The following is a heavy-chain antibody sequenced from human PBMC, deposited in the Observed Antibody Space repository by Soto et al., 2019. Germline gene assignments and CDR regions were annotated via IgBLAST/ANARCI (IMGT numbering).Heavy chain of an antibody. CDR3: AKVVLGQREWFH. CDR2: ISGSGRST. CDR1: GFTFTNYA. Sequence: EVQLLESGGGLVQPGGSLRLSCAASGFTFTNYAMSWVRQAPGKGLEWVSTISGSGRSTYYADSVKGRFTISRDDSKNTLYLQMDSLRAEDTAVYYCAKVVLGQREWFHWGQGTLVTVSS. J-gene: IGHJ4*02. D-gene: IGHD3-3*01. V-gene: IGHV3-23*01.